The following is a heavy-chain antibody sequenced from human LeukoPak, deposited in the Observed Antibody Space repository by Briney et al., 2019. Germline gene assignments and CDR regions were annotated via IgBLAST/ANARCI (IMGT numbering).Heavy chain of an antibody. CDR2: INHSGST. V-gene: IGHV4-34*01. CDR1: GGSFSGYY. J-gene: IGHJ6*04. Sequence: SETMSLTCAVYGGSFSGYYWSWIRQPPGKGLEWIGAINHSGSTNYNPSLKSRVTISVDTSKNQFSLKLSSVTAADTAVYYCARLRITMVRGAKGYGMDVWGKGTTVTVSS. CDR3: ARLRITMVRGAKGYGMDV. D-gene: IGHD3-10*01.